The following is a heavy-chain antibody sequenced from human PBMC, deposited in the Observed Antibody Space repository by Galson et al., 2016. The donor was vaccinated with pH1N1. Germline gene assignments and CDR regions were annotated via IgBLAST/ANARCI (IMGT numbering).Heavy chain of an antibody. Sequence: SLRLSYVASGFTLSDYYMNWIRETPERGLEWLSSIGSSGNVAYADSVKGRFTISRDNAQNSLLLQMDSLRVDDTALYYCAREWGIGAAGPLDSWGQGALVIVSS. CDR3: AREWGIGAAGPLDS. CDR1: GFTLSDYY. V-gene: IGHV3-11*01. CDR2: IGSSGNV. D-gene: IGHD6-13*01. J-gene: IGHJ4*02.